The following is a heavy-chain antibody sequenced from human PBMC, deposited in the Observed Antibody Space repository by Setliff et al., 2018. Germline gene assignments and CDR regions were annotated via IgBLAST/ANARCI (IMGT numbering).Heavy chain of an antibody. CDR1: RGSISNNAYY. V-gene: IGHV4-39*01. D-gene: IGHD2-21*02. J-gene: IGHJ4*02. CDR2: IYNSGNT. CDR3: ARHRSVTSISLHFDL. Sequence: PSETLSLTCTVSRGSISNNAYYWAWIRQPPGKGLEWIGSIYNSGNTYYNSSLKSRVTIFVDTSKNQFSLRLNSVTAADTALYYCARHRSVTSISLHFDLWGRGARVTVSS.